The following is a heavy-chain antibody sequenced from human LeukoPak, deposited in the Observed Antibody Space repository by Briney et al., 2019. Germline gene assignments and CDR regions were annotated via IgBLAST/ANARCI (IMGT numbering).Heavy chain of an antibody. CDR2: ISAYNGNT. D-gene: IGHD3-22*01. V-gene: IGHV1-18*03. Sequence: ASVKVSCKTSGYSFTSNGISWVRQAPGQGLEWMGWISAYNGNTKYAQKLQGRVNMTTDTSTSTAYMELSSLRSEDMSVYYCARAAGHYYDSSGYPEFVYGGQGTLVTVSS. J-gene: IGHJ4*02. CDR3: ARAAGHYYDSSGYPEFVY. CDR1: GYSFTSNG.